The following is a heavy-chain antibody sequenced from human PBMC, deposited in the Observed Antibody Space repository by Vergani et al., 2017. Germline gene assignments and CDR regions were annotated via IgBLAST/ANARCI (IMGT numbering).Heavy chain of an antibody. V-gene: IGHV4-59*11. CDR3: ARGKAAAGCFMTRPENWFDP. D-gene: IGHD6-13*01. CDR1: GGSISSHY. CDR2: IYYSGST. J-gene: IGHJ5*02. Sequence: QVQLQESGPGLVKPSETLSLTCTVSGGSISSHYWSWIRPPPGKGLEWIGYIYYSGSTNYNPSLKSRVTISVDTSKNQFPLNLSSVTAADPAGYYWARGKAAAGCFMTRPENWFDPWGQGTLVTVSS.